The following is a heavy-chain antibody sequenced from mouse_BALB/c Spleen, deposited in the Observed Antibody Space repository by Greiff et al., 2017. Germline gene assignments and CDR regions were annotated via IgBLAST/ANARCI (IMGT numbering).Heavy chain of an antibody. CDR1: GYTFTDYN. Sequence: VQLQQSGPELVKPGASVKIPCKASGYTFTDYNMDWVKKSHGKSLEWIGDINPNNGGTIYNQKFKGKATLTVDKSSSTAYMELRSLTSEDTAVYYCARIGDDYDGPWFAYWGQGTLVTVSA. CDR3: ARIGDDYDGPWFAY. D-gene: IGHD2-4*01. J-gene: IGHJ3*01. CDR2: INPNNGGT. V-gene: IGHV1-18*01.